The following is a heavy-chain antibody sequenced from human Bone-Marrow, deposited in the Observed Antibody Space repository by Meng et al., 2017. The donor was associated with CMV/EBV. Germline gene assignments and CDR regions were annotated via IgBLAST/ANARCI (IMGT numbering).Heavy chain of an antibody. D-gene: IGHD6-19*01. CDR2: MYYSGSA. J-gene: IGHJ4*02. Sequence: SETLSLTCTVSGGSISGYYWSWIRQPPGKGLECIGYMYYSGSANYNPSLKSRVTISVDTSRNQFSLRLSSVTAADTAVCYCARLSSGWDFFDYWGQGTLVTVSS. CDR3: ARLSSGWDFFDY. CDR1: GGSISGYY. V-gene: IGHV4-59*01.